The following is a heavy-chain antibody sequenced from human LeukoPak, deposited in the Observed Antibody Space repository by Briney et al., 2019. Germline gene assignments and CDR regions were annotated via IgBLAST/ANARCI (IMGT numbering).Heavy chain of an antibody. D-gene: IGHD2-2*01. CDR2: IYTSGST. CDR1: GGSISSYY. Sequence: SETLSLTCTVSGGSISSYYWSWIRQPAGKGLEWIGRIYTSGSTNYNPSLKSRVTMSVDTSKNQFSLKLSSVTAADTAVYYCARVGVPAAPTAWFDPWGQGTLVTVSS. CDR3: ARVGVPAAPTAWFDP. V-gene: IGHV4-4*07. J-gene: IGHJ5*02.